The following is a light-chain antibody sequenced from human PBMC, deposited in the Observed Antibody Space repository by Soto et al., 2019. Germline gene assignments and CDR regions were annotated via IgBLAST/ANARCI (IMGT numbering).Light chain of an antibody. CDR2: GAS. Sequence: IVLTQSPGTLSLSPGERATLSCIASQSVSSSYLAWYQQKPGQAPRLLIYGASSRATGIPDRFSGSGSGTDFTLTISRLETEDFAVYYCQQYGSSPWTFGQGTK. V-gene: IGKV3-20*01. J-gene: IGKJ1*01. CDR3: QQYGSSPWT. CDR1: QSVSSSY.